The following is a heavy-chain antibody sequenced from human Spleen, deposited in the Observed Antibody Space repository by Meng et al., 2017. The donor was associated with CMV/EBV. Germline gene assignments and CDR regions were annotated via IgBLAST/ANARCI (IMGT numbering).Heavy chain of an antibody. CDR1: GFTFSDYY. Sequence: GGSLRLSCAASGFTFSDYYMSWIRQAPGKGLEWVSYISSSGSTIYYADSVKGRFTISRDNAKNSLYPQMNSLRAEDTAVYYCARVLSPYYYDSSSTDNAFDIWGQGTMVTVS. CDR3: ARVLSPYYYDSSSTDNAFDI. D-gene: IGHD3-22*01. J-gene: IGHJ3*02. CDR2: ISSSGSTI. V-gene: IGHV3-11*04.